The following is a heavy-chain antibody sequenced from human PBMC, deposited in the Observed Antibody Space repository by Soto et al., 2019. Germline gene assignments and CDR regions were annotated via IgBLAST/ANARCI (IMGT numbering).Heavy chain of an antibody. CDR2: INHSGST. J-gene: IGHJ4*02. CDR3: ARGVAGDPDY. Sequence: SETLSLTCAVYGGSFSGYYWSWIRQPPGKGLEWIGEINHSGSTNYNPSLKIRVTISVDTSKNQFSLKLSFVTAADTAVYYCARGVAGDPDYWGQGTLVTVSS. V-gene: IGHV4-34*01. CDR1: GGSFSGYY. D-gene: IGHD7-27*01.